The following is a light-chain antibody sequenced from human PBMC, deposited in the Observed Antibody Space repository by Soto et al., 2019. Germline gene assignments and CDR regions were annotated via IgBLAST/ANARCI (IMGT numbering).Light chain of an antibody. V-gene: IGKV1-8*01. CDR3: QQYYSYPRT. CDR1: QGISSY. J-gene: IGKJ1*01. CDR2: AAS. Sequence: AIRMTQSPSSFSASTGDRVTITCRASQGISSYLAWYQQKPGKAPKLLIYAASTLQSGVPSGFSGSGTGTDITLTVNCLQSEDFATYYCQQYYSYPRTFGQGTKVEIK.